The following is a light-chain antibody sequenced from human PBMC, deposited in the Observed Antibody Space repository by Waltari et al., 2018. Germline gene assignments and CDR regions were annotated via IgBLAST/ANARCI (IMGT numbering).Light chain of an antibody. CDR2: DTS. CDR1: QSVTNY. CDR3: QQRRNWPLT. Sequence: DIVLTPSPAILSFSPGERASLSCRASQSVTNYLAWYQQKPGQAPRLLSYDTSNRATGIPARFSGSGFGTDFTLTISSLEPEDFAVYYCQQRRNWPLTFGGGTKVEIK. V-gene: IGKV3-11*01. J-gene: IGKJ4*01.